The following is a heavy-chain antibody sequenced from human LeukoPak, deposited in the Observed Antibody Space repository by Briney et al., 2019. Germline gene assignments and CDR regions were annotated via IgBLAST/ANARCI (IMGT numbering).Heavy chain of an antibody. CDR1: GGSISPYY. V-gene: IGHV4-59*01. D-gene: IGHD3-22*01. J-gene: IGHJ4*02. CDR2: IYYSGST. Sequence: SETLSLTFTVSGGSISPYYWSWIRQPPGKGLEWIGYIYYSGSTNYNPSLKSRVTISLDTSKNQFSLQLSSVTAADTAVYYCARSTWLLDKWGQGTLVTVSS. CDR3: ARSTWLLDK.